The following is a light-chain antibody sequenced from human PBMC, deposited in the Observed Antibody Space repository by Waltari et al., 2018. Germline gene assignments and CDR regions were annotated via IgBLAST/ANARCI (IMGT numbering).Light chain of an antibody. V-gene: IGKV3-11*01. CDR3: QQRSKWPRT. Sequence: IVLTQSPGTLSLSPGERATLSCRASQSVGIYLGWYQQRPGQAPRLLIYDASNRVTGIPASFSGSGSGTDFTLTISSLGPEDFAVYYCQQRSKWPRTFGQGTKVEIK. CDR2: DAS. CDR1: QSVGIY. J-gene: IGKJ1*01.